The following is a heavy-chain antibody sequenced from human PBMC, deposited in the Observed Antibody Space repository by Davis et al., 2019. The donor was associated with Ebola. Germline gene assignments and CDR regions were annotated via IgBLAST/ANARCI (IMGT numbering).Heavy chain of an antibody. CDR1: GDSISGSSYY. Sequence: PSETLSLTCIVSGDSISGSSYYWGWIRQPPEMGLEWIGIIHYSGPTYYNPSLKSRVAMSVDTFRTRFSLDLTSLTAADTAVYFCARIDYRTSSAIDQWGQGTLVTISS. D-gene: IGHD4-11*01. CDR3: ARIDYRTSSAIDQ. CDR2: IHYSGPT. V-gene: IGHV4-39*02. J-gene: IGHJ4*02.